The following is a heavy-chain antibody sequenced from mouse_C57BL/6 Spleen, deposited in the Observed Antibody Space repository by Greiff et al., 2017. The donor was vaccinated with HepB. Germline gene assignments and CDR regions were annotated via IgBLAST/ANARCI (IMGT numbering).Heavy chain of an antibody. CDR2: ISGGGGNT. CDR3: ARQAHYYGSSHWYFDV. V-gene: IGHV5-9*01. D-gene: IGHD1-1*01. Sequence: EVMLVESGGGLVKPGGSLKLSCAASGFTFSSYTMSWVRQTPEKRLEWVATISGGGGNTYYPDSVKGRFTISRDNAKNSLYLQMSSLRSEDTALYYCARQAHYYGSSHWYFDVWGTGTTVTVSS. CDR1: GFTFSSYT. J-gene: IGHJ1*03.